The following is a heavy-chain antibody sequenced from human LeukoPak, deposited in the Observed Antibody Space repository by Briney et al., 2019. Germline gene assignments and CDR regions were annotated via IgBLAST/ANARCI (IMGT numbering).Heavy chain of an antibody. CDR2: IIPIFGTA. V-gene: IGHV1-69*06. CDR3: AREVPYDTSRYYQPFDY. CDR1: GGTFSSYA. Sequence: SVKVSCKASGGTFSSYAISWVRQAPGQGLEWMGGIIPIFGTANYAQKFQGRVTITADKSTSTAYMELSSLRSEDTAVYYCAREVPYDTSRYYQPFDYWGQGTLVTVSP. D-gene: IGHD3-22*01. J-gene: IGHJ4*02.